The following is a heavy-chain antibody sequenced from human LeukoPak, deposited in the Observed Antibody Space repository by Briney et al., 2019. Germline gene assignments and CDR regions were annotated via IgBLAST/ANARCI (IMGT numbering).Heavy chain of an antibody. CDR2: IYYSVST. V-gene: IGHV4-59*08. CDR1: GGSISSYY. Sequence: SETLSLTCTVSGGSISSYYWSWIRPPPGKGLEWIGYIYYSVSTNYNPSLKSRVTISVDTSKNQFSLKLSSVTAADTAVYYCALNSSPWAGMDVWGQGTTVTVSS. D-gene: IGHD4-23*01. J-gene: IGHJ6*02. CDR3: ALNSSPWAGMDV.